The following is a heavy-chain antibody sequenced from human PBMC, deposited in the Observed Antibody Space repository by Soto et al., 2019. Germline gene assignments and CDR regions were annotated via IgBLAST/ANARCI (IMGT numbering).Heavy chain of an antibody. CDR2: INPSGGST. CDR3: ARLDYIWGSYRTQTDY. Sequence: ASVKVSCKASGYTFTSYYMHWVLRAPGEGLEWMGIINPSGGSTSYAQEFQGRVTMTRDTSTSTVYMELSSLRSEDTAVYYCARLDYIWGSYRTQTDYWGQGTLVTVSS. J-gene: IGHJ4*02. V-gene: IGHV1-46*03. D-gene: IGHD3-16*02. CDR1: GYTFTSYY.